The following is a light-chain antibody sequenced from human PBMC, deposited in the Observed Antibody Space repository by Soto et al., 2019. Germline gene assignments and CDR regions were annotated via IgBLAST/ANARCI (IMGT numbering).Light chain of an antibody. Sequence: QSALTQPASVSGSPGQSITISCTGTSSDVGSYNLISWYQQHPGKATKLIIYEGSKRPSGVPNRFSGSKSGNTASLTNSWLQPEDEADYHFCSYAYSDTMVAFGGGTKVTVL. CDR1: SSDVGSYNL. CDR2: EGS. CDR3: CSYAYSDTMVA. J-gene: IGLJ2*01. V-gene: IGLV2-23*01.